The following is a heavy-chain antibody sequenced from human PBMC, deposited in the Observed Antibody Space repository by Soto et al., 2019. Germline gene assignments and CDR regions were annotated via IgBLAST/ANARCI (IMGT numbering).Heavy chain of an antibody. CDR1: GFPFSSYA. CDR2: FSGSGSST. V-gene: IGHV3-23*01. Sequence: GGSLSLSSAASGFPFSSYAMIWVRHAPGKGLEWVSVFSGSGSSTYYVASVKGRITISTATSKNTWYLQMNSLSVEDSALYYCAKDLPGELLPTCFDPWGQGTLVTVSS. J-gene: IGHJ5*02. D-gene: IGHD1-26*01. CDR3: AKDLPGELLPTCFDP.